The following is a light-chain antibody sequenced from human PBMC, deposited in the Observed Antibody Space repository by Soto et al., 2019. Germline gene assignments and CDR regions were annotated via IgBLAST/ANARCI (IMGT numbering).Light chain of an antibody. V-gene: IGKV3-11*01. J-gene: IGKJ1*01. CDR1: QSVRSN. CDR2: DAS. CDR3: QQRSNWPWT. Sequence: EIVLTQSPATLSLSPGERATLSCRASQSVRSNLAWYQQKPGQAPRLLIYDASNRATGIPGRFSGTGSGTEFTLTFSNLEPEDFAVYYCQQRSNWPWTFGQGAKVEIK.